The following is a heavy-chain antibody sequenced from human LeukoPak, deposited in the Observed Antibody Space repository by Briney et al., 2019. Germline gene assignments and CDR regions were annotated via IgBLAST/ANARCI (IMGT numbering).Heavy chain of an antibody. CDR3: ARAPGSAYYPYYYMDV. CDR2: IYDTGST. V-gene: IGHV4-59*01. D-gene: IGHD6-19*01. Sequence: SETLSLTCTVSGGSISNYYWSWIRQPPGKGLEWIGYIYDTGSTNYNPSLKGRVTISVDTSKDQFSLNLNSVTAADTAEYYCARAPGSAYYPYYYMDVWGKGTTVTVSS. CDR1: GGSISNYY. J-gene: IGHJ6*03.